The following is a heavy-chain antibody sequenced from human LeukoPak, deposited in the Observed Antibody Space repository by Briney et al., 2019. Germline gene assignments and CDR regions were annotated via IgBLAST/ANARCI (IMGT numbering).Heavy chain of an antibody. CDR3: ARDDVAVTGALDF. Sequence: PGGSLRLSCAASGYTFSSYGMHWVRQAPGKGLEWVAVIWYDGSNKYYADSVKGRFTISRDNSKNTLYLQMNSLRAEDTAVYYCARDDVAVTGALDFWGQGTLVTVCS. D-gene: IGHD6-19*01. V-gene: IGHV3-33*01. CDR1: GYTFSSYG. CDR2: IWYDGSNK. J-gene: IGHJ4*02.